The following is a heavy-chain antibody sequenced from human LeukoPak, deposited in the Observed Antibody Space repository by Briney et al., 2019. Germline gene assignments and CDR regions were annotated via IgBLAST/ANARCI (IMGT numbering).Heavy chain of an antibody. J-gene: IGHJ3*02. D-gene: IGHD2-15*01. CDR3: ARATGRYCSGGSCYRDAFDI. CDR1: GGSISSYY. V-gene: IGHV4-59*08. CDR2: VYYSGST. Sequence: SETLSLTCTVSGGSISSYYWSWIRQPPGKGLEWIGYVYYSGSTNYNPSLKSRVTISVDTSKNQFSLKLSSVTAADTAVYYCARATGRYCSGGSCYRDAFDIWGQGTMITVSS.